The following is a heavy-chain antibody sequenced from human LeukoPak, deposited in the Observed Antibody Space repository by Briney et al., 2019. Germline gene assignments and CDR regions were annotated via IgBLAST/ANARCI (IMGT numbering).Heavy chain of an antibody. CDR1: GGSFSGYY. CDR3: ASLPVVAATPGGDY. J-gene: IGHJ4*02. CDR2: INHSGST. V-gene: IGHV4-34*01. Sequence: KPSETLSLTCAVYGGSFSGYYWSWIRPPPGKGLEWIGEINHSGSTNYNPSLKSRVTISVDTSKNQFSLKLSSVTAADTAVYYCASLPVVAATPGGDYWGQGTLVTVSS. D-gene: IGHD2-15*01.